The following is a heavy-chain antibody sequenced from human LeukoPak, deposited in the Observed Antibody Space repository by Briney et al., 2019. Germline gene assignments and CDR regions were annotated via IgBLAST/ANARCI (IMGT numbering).Heavy chain of an antibody. CDR3: ARDLIGDYFAFDI. CDR2: IYYSGST. D-gene: IGHD4-17*01. J-gene: IGHJ3*02. CDR1: GGSISSGDYY. Sequence: SETLSLTCTVSGGSISSGDYYWSWIRQPPGKGLEWIGYIYYSGSTYYNPSLKSRVTISVDTSKNQFSLKLSSVTAADTAVYYCARDLIGDYFAFDIWGQGTIVTVSS. V-gene: IGHV4-30-4*01.